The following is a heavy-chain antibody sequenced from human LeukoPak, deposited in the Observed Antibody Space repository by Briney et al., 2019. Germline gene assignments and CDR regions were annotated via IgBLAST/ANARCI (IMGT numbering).Heavy chain of an antibody. CDR3: ARDPSGWYYFDY. CDR2: IISSSIYI. V-gene: IGHV3-21*01. Sequence: GGPLRLSCAASGFTFSSYSMNWVRQAPGKALEWVSSIISSSIYIYYADSVKGRFTISRENAKNSLYLQMNSMRAEDTAVYYCARDPSGWYYFDYWGQGTLVTVSS. D-gene: IGHD6-19*01. J-gene: IGHJ4*02. CDR1: GFTFSSYS.